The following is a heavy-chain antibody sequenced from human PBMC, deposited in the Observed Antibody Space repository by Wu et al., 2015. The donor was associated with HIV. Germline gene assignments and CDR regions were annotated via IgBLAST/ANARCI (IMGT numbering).Heavy chain of an antibody. CDR2: TIPVFGTV. J-gene: IGHJ6*03. V-gene: IGHV1-69*12. D-gene: IGHD3-22*01. CDR1: GGTFNNYA. CDR3: ARGRFEISSGYSPTTTGYYMDV. Sequence: QVQLVQSGAEVKKPGSSVKVSCKASGGTFNNYAVSWVRQAPGQGLEWMAGTIPVFGTVNYAQKFQGRVAITADESTDTAYMELSSLTYEDTAVYYCARGRFEISSGYSPTTTGYYMDVWGKGATVTVSS.